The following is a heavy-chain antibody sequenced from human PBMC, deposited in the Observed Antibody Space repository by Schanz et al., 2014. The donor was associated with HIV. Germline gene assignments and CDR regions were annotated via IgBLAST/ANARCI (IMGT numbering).Heavy chain of an antibody. V-gene: IGHV1-69*01. CDR3: ASGRFDTVIWWGDAFLI. D-gene: IGHD5-18*01. CDR2: IIPMFGTT. Sequence: QVPLVQSGAEVKKPGSSVKVSCKASGDTFRRYSIHWVRQGPGQGLEWMGGIIPMFGTTKYPQRLQGRVTITADESTSTAYMELSSLRSEDTAVYYCASGRFDTVIWWGDAFLIWGRGTMVTVSS. CDR1: GDTFRRYS. J-gene: IGHJ3*02.